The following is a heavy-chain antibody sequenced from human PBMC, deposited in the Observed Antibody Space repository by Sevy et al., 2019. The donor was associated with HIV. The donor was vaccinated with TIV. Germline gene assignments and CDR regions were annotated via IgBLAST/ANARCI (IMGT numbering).Heavy chain of an antibody. J-gene: IGHJ4*02. CDR3: ATQAGIAAAGRVFDY. D-gene: IGHD6-13*01. CDR2: IRNKADSYTT. CDR1: GFTFSDHY. V-gene: IGHV3-72*01. Sequence: GGSLRLSCAASGFTFSDHYMEWVRQAPGKGLEWVGRIRNKADSYTTEYAASVKVRFTISRDDSKNSLYLLMNSRKTEDTAVYYCATQAGIAAAGRVFDYWGQGTLVTVSS.